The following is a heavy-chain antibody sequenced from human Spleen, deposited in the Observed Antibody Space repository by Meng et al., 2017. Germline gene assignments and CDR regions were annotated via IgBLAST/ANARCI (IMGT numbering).Heavy chain of an antibody. CDR3: VRSSAWVRTGFDP. CDR1: GGSISTSGYY. Sequence: QPQLQESGPGLVKPSEALSLTCSFSGGSISTSGYYWGWIRQPPGKGLEWIGSIGHSGITYYTPSLKSRVTVSIDTSKSQFSLKLTSVTAADTAVYFCVRSSAWVRTGFDPWGQGTLVTVSS. CDR2: IGHSGIT. J-gene: IGHJ5*02. D-gene: IGHD3-22*01. V-gene: IGHV4-39*01.